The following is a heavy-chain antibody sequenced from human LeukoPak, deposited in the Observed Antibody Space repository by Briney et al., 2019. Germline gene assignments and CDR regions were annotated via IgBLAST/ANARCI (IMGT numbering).Heavy chain of an antibody. Sequence: ASVKVSCKASGYTFTGYYMHWVRQAPGQGLEWMGWINPNSGGTNYAQKFQGRVTMTRDTSISTAYMELSSLRSEDTAVYYCARGLPYSSSWTEGAFDIWGQGTMVTVSS. D-gene: IGHD6-13*01. CDR2: INPNSGGT. CDR3: ARGLPYSSSWTEGAFDI. J-gene: IGHJ3*02. V-gene: IGHV1-2*02. CDR1: GYTFTGYY.